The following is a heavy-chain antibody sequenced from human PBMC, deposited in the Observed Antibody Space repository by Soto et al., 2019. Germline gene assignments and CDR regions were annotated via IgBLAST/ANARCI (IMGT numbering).Heavy chain of an antibody. CDR3: ARDLAKGGGSAGFDY. CDR2: INPKSGGT. Sequence: ASVKVSCKASGYTFTVYYMHWVLQAPGQGLEWMGWINPKSGGTMYPQKFQGRVTMTWDTSISTACMALTRLRSDDTAVYYCARDLAKGGGSAGFDYWGQGTLVTVSS. CDR1: GYTFTVYY. V-gene: IGHV1-2*02. D-gene: IGHD1-26*01. J-gene: IGHJ4*02.